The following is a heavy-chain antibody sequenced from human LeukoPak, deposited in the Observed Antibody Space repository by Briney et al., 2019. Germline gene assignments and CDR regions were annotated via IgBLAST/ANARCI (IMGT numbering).Heavy chain of an antibody. V-gene: IGHV1-69*06. CDR2: IIPIFGTA. CDR1: GGTFSSYA. CDR3: ARDALRYFDWLYY. J-gene: IGHJ4*02. D-gene: IGHD3-9*01. Sequence: GASVKVSCKASGGTFSSYAISWVRQAPGQGLEWMGGIIPIFGTANYAQKFQGRVTITADKFTSTAYMELSSLRSEDTAVYYCARDALRYFDWLYYWGQGTLVTVSS.